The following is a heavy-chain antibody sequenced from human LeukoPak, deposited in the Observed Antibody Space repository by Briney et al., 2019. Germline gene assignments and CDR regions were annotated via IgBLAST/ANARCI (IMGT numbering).Heavy chain of an antibody. J-gene: IGHJ4*02. CDR1: GGSISSGSYY. V-gene: IGHV4-61*02. D-gene: IGHD2-21*01. Sequence: SETLSLTCTVSGGSISSGSYYWSWIRQPAGKGLEWIGRIYTSGSTNYNPSLKSRVTISLDTSKNQFSLKLRPVTAADTAVYYCARQLGDGLLFDYWGQGTLVTVSS. CDR2: IYTSGST. CDR3: ARQLGDGLLFDY.